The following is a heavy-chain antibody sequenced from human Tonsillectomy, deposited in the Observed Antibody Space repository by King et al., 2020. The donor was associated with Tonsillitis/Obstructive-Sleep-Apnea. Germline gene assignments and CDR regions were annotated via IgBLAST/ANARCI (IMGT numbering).Heavy chain of an antibody. Sequence: VQLVESGGGLVQPGRSLRLSCATSGFTFDEYAMHWVRQAPGKALEWVSGLSWNSGNIGYSDSVRGRFTISRDNAKNSLYLQMNSLRVEDTALYYCAKGPYYYDSSGYLFDNWGQGTLVTVSS. CDR2: LSWNSGNI. V-gene: IGHV3-9*01. CDR1: GFTFDEYA. J-gene: IGHJ4*02. CDR3: AKGPYYYDSSGYLFDN. D-gene: IGHD3-22*01.